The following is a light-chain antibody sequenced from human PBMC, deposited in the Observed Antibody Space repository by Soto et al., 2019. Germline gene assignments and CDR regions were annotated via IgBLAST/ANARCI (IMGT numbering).Light chain of an antibody. Sequence: QSALTQPASVSGSPGQSITISCTGTSSDVGAYDYVSWYQQYPGKAPQLIIYQVNDRPAGVSSRFSGSKSGNTASLTISGLQTEDEADYYCSSFTTNSTYVFGSGTKLTVL. CDR2: QVN. V-gene: IGLV2-14*01. CDR1: SSDVGAYDY. CDR3: SSFTTNSTYV. J-gene: IGLJ1*01.